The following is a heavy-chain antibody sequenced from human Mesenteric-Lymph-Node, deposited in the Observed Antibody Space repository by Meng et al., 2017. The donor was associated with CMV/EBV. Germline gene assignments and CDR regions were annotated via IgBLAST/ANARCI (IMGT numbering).Heavy chain of an antibody. CDR1: GGSISSSSYY. CDR3: ARIYSSGWPYFDY. V-gene: IGHV4-61*05. Sequence: SETLSLTCTVPGGSISSSSYYWGWIRQPPGKGLEWIGYIYYSGSTNYNPSLKSRVTISVDTSKNQFSLKLSSVTAADTAVYYCARIYSSGWPYFDYWGQGTLVTVSS. J-gene: IGHJ4*02. CDR2: IYYSGST. D-gene: IGHD6-19*01.